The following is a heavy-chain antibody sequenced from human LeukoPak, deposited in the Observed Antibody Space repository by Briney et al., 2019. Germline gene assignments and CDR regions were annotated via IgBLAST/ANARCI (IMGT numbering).Heavy chain of an antibody. CDR1: GGSIGSGGYY. J-gene: IGHJ4*02. D-gene: IGHD1-26*01. CDR3: TRESGAFSPFGF. V-gene: IGHV4-31*03. CDR2: IYYSGST. Sequence: SQTLSLTCTVSGGSIGSGGYYWSWIRQHPGKGLEWIGYIYYSGSTYYNPSLKSRVFISVDTSKNQFSLKLSSVTAADTAIYYCTRESGAFSPFGFWGQGTLVTVSS.